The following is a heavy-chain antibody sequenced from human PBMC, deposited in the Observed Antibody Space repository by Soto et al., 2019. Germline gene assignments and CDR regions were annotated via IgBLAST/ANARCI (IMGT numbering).Heavy chain of an antibody. Sequence: PSETLSLTCTVSGGSISNYYWSWIRQPPGKGLEWIGYIYYSGSASYNPSLKSRVTISLDTSKNHFSLKLSSVTAADTAVYYCARAGAATLSDYWGQGTLVTVSS. CDR2: IYYSGSA. D-gene: IGHD2-15*01. J-gene: IGHJ4*02. CDR3: ARAGAATLSDY. V-gene: IGHV4-59*01. CDR1: GGSISNYY.